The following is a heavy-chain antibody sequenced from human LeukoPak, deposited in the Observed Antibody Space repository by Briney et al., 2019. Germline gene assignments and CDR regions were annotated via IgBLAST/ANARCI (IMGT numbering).Heavy chain of an antibody. J-gene: IGHJ6*02. V-gene: IGHV3-30*18. Sequence: GGSLRLSCAASGFTFSSYGMHWVRQAPGKGLEWVAVISYDGSNKYYADSVKGRFTISRDNSKNTLYLQMNSLRAEDTAVYYCAKGQGWFGVDGMDVWGQGTTVTVSS. CDR1: GFTFSSYG. CDR3: AKGQGWFGVDGMDV. CDR2: ISYDGSNK. D-gene: IGHD3-10*01.